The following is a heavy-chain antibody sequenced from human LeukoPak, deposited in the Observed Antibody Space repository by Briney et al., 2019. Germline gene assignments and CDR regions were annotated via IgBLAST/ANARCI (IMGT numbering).Heavy chain of an antibody. CDR3: AKDRLGDSYNSADY. CDR2: FSSSGGRT. Sequence: GGSLRLSCAASGFTFGTYTMTWIRQAPGKGLEWVSSFSSSGGRTYYAASVKGRFTISRDNSKNTLYLQVNSLSAEGTALYYCAKDRLGDSYNSADYWGQGTLVTVSS. V-gene: IGHV3-23*01. D-gene: IGHD5-12*01. J-gene: IGHJ4*02. CDR1: GFTFGTYT.